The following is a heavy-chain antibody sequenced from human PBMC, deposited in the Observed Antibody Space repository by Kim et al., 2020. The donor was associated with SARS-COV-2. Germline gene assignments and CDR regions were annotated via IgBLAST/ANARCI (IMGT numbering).Heavy chain of an antibody. V-gene: IGHV4-34*01. CDR3: ARVARYCSSTSCHGAYYDFWSGYHYYYYYMDV. CDR2: INHSGST. J-gene: IGHJ6*03. CDR1: GGSFSGYY. D-gene: IGHD3-3*01. Sequence: SETLSLTCAVYGGSFSGYYWSWIRQPPGKGLEWIGEINHSGSTNYNPSLKSRVTISVDTSKNQFSLKLSSVTAADTAVYYCARVARYCSSTSCHGAYYDFWSGYHYYYYYMDVWGKGTTVTVSS.